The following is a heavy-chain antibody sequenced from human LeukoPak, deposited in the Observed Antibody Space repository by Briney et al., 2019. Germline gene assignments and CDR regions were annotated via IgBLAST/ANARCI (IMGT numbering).Heavy chain of an antibody. CDR2: ISYDGSNK. CDR3: TTAAREMATITGFYFDY. CDR1: GFTFSSYG. V-gene: IGHV3-30*03. D-gene: IGHD5-24*01. J-gene: IGHJ4*02. Sequence: GRSLRLSCAASGFTFSSYGMHWVRQAPGKGLEWVAVISYDGSNKYYADSVKGRFTISRDNSKNTLYLQMNSLKTEDTAVYYCTTAAREMATITGFYFDYWGQGTLVTVSS.